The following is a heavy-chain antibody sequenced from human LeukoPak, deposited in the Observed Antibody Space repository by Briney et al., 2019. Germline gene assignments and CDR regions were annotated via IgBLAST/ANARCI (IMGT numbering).Heavy chain of an antibody. Sequence: ASVKVSCKASGYTFSGYYMHWVRQAPGQGLEWMGWVNPNSGGTKYAQKFQGRVTMTRDTSISTAYMELSRLRSDDTAVYYCARDENCSGGSCYRYNWFDPWGQGTLVTVSS. D-gene: IGHD2-15*01. J-gene: IGHJ5*02. CDR1: GYTFSGYY. V-gene: IGHV1-2*02. CDR3: ARDENCSGGSCYRYNWFDP. CDR2: VNPNSGGT.